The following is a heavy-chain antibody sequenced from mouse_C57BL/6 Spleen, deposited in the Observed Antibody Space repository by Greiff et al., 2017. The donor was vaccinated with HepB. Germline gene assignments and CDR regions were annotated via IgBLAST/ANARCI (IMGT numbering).Heavy chain of an antibody. Sequence: EVHLVESGPGLVKPSQSLSLTCSVTGYSITSGYYWHWIRHFPGNKLEWMGYLSYDGSNNYKPSLKNRISITRDTYKNQFFLKLNSVTTEDTATYYCARGGGTSMGWWFADWGQGTLVTVSA. CDR3: ARGGGTSMGWWFAD. V-gene: IGHV3-6*01. CDR2: LSYDGSN. J-gene: IGHJ3*01. CDR1: GYSITSGYY. D-gene: IGHD1-1*02.